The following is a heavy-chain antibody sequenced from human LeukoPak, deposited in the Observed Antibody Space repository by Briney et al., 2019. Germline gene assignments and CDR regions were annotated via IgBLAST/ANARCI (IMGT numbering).Heavy chain of an antibody. D-gene: IGHD4-17*01. CDR2: IYSGGSI. CDR1: GFSVSSRS. Sequence: PGGSLRLSCAASGFSVSSRSMNWVRQAPGKGLEWVSIIYSGGSIYDAASVKGRFTFSRDNSKNTLYLQMKSLRVEDTAVYYCARGSTVASEGFWGPGTLVTVSS. CDR3: ARGSTVASEGF. V-gene: IGHV3-66*01. J-gene: IGHJ4*02.